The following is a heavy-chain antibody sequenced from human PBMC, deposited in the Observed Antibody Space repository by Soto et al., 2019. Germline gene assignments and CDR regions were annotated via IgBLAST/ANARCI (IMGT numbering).Heavy chain of an antibody. V-gene: IGHV5-51*01. Sequence: GESLKISCKGSWFSFTSYWIGWVRQMPGKGLELMGIIYPSDSDTRYSPSFQGQVTISAGRSISTAYLQWSSLKASDTAMYYCARPGRNAPRYFDYWGQGTLVTGSS. CDR1: WFSFTSYW. CDR3: ARPGRNAPRYFDY. D-gene: IGHD1-20*01. J-gene: IGHJ4*02. CDR2: IYPSDSDT.